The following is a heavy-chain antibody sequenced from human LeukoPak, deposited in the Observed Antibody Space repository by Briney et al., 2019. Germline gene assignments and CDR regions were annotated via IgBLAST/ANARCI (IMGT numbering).Heavy chain of an antibody. CDR3: ARGLRRGYGSGSYIAQ. D-gene: IGHD3-10*01. CDR1: GGSISSSSYC. V-gene: IGHV4-39*01. Sequence: SETLSLTCTVSGGSISSSSYCWGWIRQPPGKGLEWTGSICYSGSTFYNPSLKSRVTISVDTSKNQFSLKLSSVTAADTAVYYCARGLRRGYGSGSYIAQWGQGTLVTVSS. J-gene: IGHJ4*02. CDR2: ICYSGST.